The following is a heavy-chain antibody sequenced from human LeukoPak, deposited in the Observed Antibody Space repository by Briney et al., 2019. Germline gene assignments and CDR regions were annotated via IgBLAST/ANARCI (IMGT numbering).Heavy chain of an antibody. CDR2: INHSGST. CDR1: GGSFSGYY. D-gene: IGHD3-10*01. Sequence: PSEALSLTCAVYGGSFSGYYWSGIRQPPGKGLEWIGEINHSGSTNYNPSLKSRVTISVDTSKNQFSLKLSSVTAADTAVYYCARVKVSMVREPWGQGTLVTVSS. J-gene: IGHJ5*02. CDR3: ARVKVSMVREP. V-gene: IGHV4-34*01.